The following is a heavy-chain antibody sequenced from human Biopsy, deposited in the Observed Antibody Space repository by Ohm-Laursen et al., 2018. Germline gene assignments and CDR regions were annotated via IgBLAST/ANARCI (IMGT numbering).Heavy chain of an antibody. CDR1: GGSISSDY. CDR3: ARATNSTGWPYYYFYGMDV. V-gene: IGHV4-59*07. J-gene: IGHJ6*02. CDR2: IYYSGST. D-gene: IGHD2/OR15-2a*01. Sequence: SDTLSLTCTVSGGSISSDYWSWIRQTPGKGLEGIGYIYYSGSTNYNPSLKSRVTISVDTSKNQFSLRLNSVTAADTAVYYCARATNSTGWPYYYFYGMDVWGQGTTVTVSS.